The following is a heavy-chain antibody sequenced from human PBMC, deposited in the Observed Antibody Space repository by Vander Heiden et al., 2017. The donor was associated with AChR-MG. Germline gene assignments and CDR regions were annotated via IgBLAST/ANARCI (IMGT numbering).Heavy chain of an antibody. J-gene: IGHJ5*02. Sequence: QVQLVQSGAEVKKPGASVKVSCKASGYTFTGYSMHWVRQAPGQGLEWMGWINPNSGGTNYAQKFQGRVTMTRDTSISTAYMELSRLRSDDTAVYYCARGRGHLAARASKRGLTWFDPWGQGTLVTVSS. CDR1: GYTFTGYS. V-gene: IGHV1-2*02. CDR3: ARGRGHLAARASKRGLTWFDP. CDR2: INPNSGGT. D-gene: IGHD1-1*01.